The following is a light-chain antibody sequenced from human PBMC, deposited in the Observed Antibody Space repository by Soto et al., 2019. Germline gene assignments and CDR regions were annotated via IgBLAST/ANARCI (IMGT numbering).Light chain of an antibody. CDR2: GAS. Sequence: EIVMTQSPATLSVSPGERATLSCRASQSVSSNLAWYQQKPGQAPRLLIYGASTRATGIPARFSGSGSGTEFTLTLSSLQSEDFAVYYCQQYNNWPPEETFGPGTKVEIK. V-gene: IGKV3-15*01. J-gene: IGKJ1*01. CDR3: QQYNNWPPEET. CDR1: QSVSSN.